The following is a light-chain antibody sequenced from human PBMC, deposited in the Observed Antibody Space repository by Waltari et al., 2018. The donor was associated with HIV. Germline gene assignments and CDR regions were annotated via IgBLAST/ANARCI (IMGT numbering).Light chain of an antibody. V-gene: IGKV3-11*01. J-gene: IGKJ5*01. Sequence: EIVLTQSPATLSLSPGERATLSCRASQSVGNYLAWYRQRPGQAPRLLIFDASNRATAIPARFSGSGSETDFTLTISSLEPEDFAVYYCQQRSSWPSITFGQGTRLDI. CDR1: QSVGNY. CDR2: DAS. CDR3: QQRSSWPSIT.